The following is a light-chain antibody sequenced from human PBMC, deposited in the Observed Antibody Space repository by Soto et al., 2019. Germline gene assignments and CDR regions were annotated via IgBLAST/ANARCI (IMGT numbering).Light chain of an antibody. CDR1: QSIDMY. CDR2: KAS. V-gene: IGKV1-5*03. J-gene: IGKJ1*01. Sequence: DIQMTQSPSTLSASIGDTVTITCRASQSIDMYLAWYQQKPGKAPKLLVSKASTLETGVPSRFSGGGSGTEFTHSISSLQHDDFATYYCLQYNFLLTFGQGTKMEI. CDR3: LQYNFLLT.